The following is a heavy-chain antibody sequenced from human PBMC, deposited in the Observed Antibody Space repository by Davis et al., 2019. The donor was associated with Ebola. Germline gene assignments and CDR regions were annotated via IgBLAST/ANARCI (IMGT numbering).Heavy chain of an antibody. Sequence: GESLKISCAASGFTFSSYAMSWVRQAPGTGLEWVSDISGSGGSTYYADSVKGRFTISRDNSKNTLYLQMNSLRAEDTAVYYCARDREIEYSSSRPLVGGGYYYGMDVWGQGTTVTVSS. CDR2: ISGSGGST. J-gene: IGHJ6*02. D-gene: IGHD6-6*01. CDR1: GFTFSSYA. CDR3: ARDREIEYSSSRPLVGGGYYYGMDV. V-gene: IGHV3-23*01.